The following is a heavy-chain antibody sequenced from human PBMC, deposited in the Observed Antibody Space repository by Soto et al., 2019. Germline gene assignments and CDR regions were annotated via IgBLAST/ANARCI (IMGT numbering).Heavy chain of an antibody. CDR2: IVVGSGNT. Sequence: SVKVSCKASGFTFTSSAMQWVRQARGQRLEWIGWIVVGSGNTNYAQKFQERVTITRDMSTSTAYMELSSLRSEDTAVYYCAAAYYDILTGYYSPAAFDIWGQGTMVTVS. D-gene: IGHD3-9*01. J-gene: IGHJ3*02. CDR1: GFTFTSSA. CDR3: AAAYYDILTGYYSPAAFDI. V-gene: IGHV1-58*02.